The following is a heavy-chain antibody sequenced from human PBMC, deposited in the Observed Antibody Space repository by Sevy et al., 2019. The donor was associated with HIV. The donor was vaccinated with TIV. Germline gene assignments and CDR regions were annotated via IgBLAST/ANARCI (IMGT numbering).Heavy chain of an antibody. V-gene: IGHV3-23*01. D-gene: IGHD6-13*01. J-gene: IGHJ4*02. Sequence: GGSLRLSCAVSGFTVNTYAMSWVRQAPGKGLEWVAVINNSGGSTDYADSVRGRFSISRDNPNVYLEMNSLRVEDTAVYYCVKERVGYISTRYYFDYWGQGTLVTVSS. CDR1: GFTVNTYA. CDR2: INNSGGST. CDR3: VKERVGYISTRYYFDY.